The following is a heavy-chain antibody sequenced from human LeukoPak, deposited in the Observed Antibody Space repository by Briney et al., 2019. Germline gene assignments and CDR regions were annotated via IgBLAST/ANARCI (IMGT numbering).Heavy chain of an antibody. CDR2: INTNGGRT. J-gene: IGHJ4*02. Sequence: GESLTLSCAASGFTLSDYWVHWVRQAPGKGLVWVPRINTNGGRTDYADSVKGRFTISRDNAKNTVSLQMNSLRAEDTAVYYCARSFSGSREYWGQGTRVTVSS. CDR3: ARSFSGSREY. D-gene: IGHD5-24*01. V-gene: IGHV3-74*01. CDR1: GFTLSDYW.